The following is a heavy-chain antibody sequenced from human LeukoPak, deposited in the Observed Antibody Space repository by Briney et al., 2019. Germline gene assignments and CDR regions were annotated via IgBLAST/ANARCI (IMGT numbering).Heavy chain of an antibody. CDR3: ARQNGADYYYYFDS. CDR1: GFTFSTYS. J-gene: IGHJ4*02. Sequence: GRSLRLSCAASGFTFSTYSMNWVRQAPGKGLEWVSYISSSSSSIYYADSVKGRFTISRDNAKNSLYLQINSLRAEDMAVYYCARQNGADYYYYFDSWGQGAPVTVSS. D-gene: IGHD3-22*01. V-gene: IGHV3-48*01. CDR2: ISSSSSSI.